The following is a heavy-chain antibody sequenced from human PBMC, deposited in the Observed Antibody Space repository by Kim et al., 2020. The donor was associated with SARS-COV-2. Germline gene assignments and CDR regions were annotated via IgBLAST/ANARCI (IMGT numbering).Heavy chain of an antibody. Sequence: ASVKVSCKASGYTFTSYGISWVRQAPGQGLEWMGWISAYNGNTNYAQKLQGRVTMTTDTSTSTAYMELRSLRSDDTAVYYCARATTRGIVVVPAAPYDYWGQGTLVTVSS. CDR1: GYTFTSYG. J-gene: IGHJ4*02. D-gene: IGHD2-2*01. CDR2: ISAYNGNT. CDR3: ARATTRGIVVVPAAPYDY. V-gene: IGHV1-18*01.